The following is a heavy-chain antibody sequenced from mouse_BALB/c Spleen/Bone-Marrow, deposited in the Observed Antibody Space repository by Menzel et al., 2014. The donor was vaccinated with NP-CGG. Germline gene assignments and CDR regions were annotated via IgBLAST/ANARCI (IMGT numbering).Heavy chain of an antibody. CDR3: AREGWLLRFDY. D-gene: IGHD2-3*01. J-gene: IGHJ2*01. CDR1: GYIFTSYV. Sequence: LVESGPELVKPGTSVKMSRKASGYIFTSYVMDWVKQKPGQGLEWIGYINPYNDVTNYNEKFKGKATLTSDKSSSTAYMEVSSLTSEDSAVYYCAREGWLLRFDYWGQGTTLTVSS. CDR2: INPYNDVT. V-gene: IGHV1-14*01.